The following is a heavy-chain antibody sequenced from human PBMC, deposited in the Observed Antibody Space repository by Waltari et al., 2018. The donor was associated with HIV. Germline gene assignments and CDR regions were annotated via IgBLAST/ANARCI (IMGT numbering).Heavy chain of an antibody. J-gene: IGHJ2*01. CDR3: AKVREKQLWLRNWDFDL. Sequence: EVKLVESGGGLVQPGGSVRLSCAASGFTFSSYEMNWVNQAPGKGLEWISYISSSGSSIYYADSVKGRFTISRDNGKKSLYLQMNILRAEDTAVYYCAKVREKQLWLRNWDFDLWGRGTLVTVSS. D-gene: IGHD5-18*01. CDR2: ISSSGSSI. V-gene: IGHV3-48*03. CDR1: GFTFSSYE.